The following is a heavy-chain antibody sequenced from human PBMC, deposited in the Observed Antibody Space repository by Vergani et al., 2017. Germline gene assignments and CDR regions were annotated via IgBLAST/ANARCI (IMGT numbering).Heavy chain of an antibody. V-gene: IGHV3-23*01. CDR2: ISGSGGST. J-gene: IGHJ4*02. CDR1: GFTFSSYA. D-gene: IGHD3-10*01. CDR3: AKDGAYYYGSGSYY. Sequence: EVQLLESGGGLVQPGGSLRLSRAASGFTFSSYAMSWVRQAPGKGLEWVSAISGSGGSTYYADSVKGRFTISRDNSKNTLYLQMNSLRAEDTAVYYCAKDGAYYYGSGSYYWGQGTLVTVSS.